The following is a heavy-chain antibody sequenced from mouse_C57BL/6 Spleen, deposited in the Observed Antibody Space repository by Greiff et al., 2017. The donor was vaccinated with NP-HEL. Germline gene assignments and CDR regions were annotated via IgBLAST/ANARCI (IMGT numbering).Heavy chain of an antibody. V-gene: IGHV5-9-1*02. D-gene: IGHD1-1*02. J-gene: IGHJ4*01. Sequence: EVKLMESGEGLVKPGGSLKLSCAASGFTFSSYAMSWVRQTPEKRLEWVAYISSGGDYIYYADTVKGRFTISRDNARNTLYLQMSSLKSEDTAMYYCTRVMDYYAMDYWGQGTSVTVSS. CDR3: TRVMDYYAMDY. CDR2: ISSGGDYI. CDR1: GFTFSSYA.